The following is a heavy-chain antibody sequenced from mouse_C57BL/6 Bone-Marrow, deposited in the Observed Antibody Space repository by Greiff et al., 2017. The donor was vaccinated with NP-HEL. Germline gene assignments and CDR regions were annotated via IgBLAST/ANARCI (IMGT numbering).Heavy chain of an antibody. CDR3: AIYYYGPFAY. D-gene: IGHD1-1*01. V-gene: IGHV1-63*01. Sequence: QVHVKQSGAELVRPGTSVKMSCKASGYTFTNYWIGWAKQRPGHGLEWIGDIYPGGGYTNYNEKFKGKATLTVDKSSSTAYMQFSSLTSEDSAIYYGAIYYYGPFAYWGQGTMVTVSA. CDR2: IYPGGGYT. J-gene: IGHJ3*01. CDR1: GYTFTNYW.